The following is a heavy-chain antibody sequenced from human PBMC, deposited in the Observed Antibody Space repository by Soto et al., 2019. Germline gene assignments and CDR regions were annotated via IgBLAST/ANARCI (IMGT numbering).Heavy chain of an antibody. D-gene: IGHD2-8*01. V-gene: IGHV3-48*02. CDR1: GYMFDTDA. CDR3: TKCADSAGWGVDF. Sequence: EAQLVESGEGLVQPGGSLGLSCVASGYMFDTDAMNWVRQAPGKGLEWAACISLGGDRRYYAEVLKGRNTISRDNARNSLSLQMNYLSDENTAVYDWTKCADSAGWGVDFWGQGTLVTVSS. CDR2: ISLGGDRR. J-gene: IGHJ4*02.